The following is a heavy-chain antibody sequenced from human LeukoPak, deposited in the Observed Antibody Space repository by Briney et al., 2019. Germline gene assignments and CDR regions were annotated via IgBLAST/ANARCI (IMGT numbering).Heavy chain of an antibody. Sequence: SQTLSLTCAISGDSVSSNSAAWNWIRQSPSRGLEWLGRTYYRSKWYNDYAVSVKSRITINPDTSKNQFSLQLNSATPEDTAVYYCARGVQGVSSYCYYMDVWGKGTTVTISS. J-gene: IGHJ6*03. CDR1: GDSVSSNSAA. CDR3: ARGVQGVSSYCYYMDV. V-gene: IGHV6-1*01. D-gene: IGHD3-10*01. CDR2: TYYRSKWYN.